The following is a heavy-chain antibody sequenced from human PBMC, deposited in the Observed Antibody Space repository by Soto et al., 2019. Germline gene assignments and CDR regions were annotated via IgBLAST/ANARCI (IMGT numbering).Heavy chain of an antibody. Sequence: EVQLVESGGGLVQPGGSLRLSCAASGFTFTGNWMHWVRQGPGKGLVWVARINRDGTATTYADSVTGRFTISRDNSKNTLYLQMTSLGAEDTAVYYCATVGTGSYNWFDPWGQGTMVTVSS. CDR1: GFTFTGNW. CDR3: ATVGTGSYNWFDP. V-gene: IGHV3-74*01. J-gene: IGHJ5*02. CDR2: INRDGTAT. D-gene: IGHD1-26*01.